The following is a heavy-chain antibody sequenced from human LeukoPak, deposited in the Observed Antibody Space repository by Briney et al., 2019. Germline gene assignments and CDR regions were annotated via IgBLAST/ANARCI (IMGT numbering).Heavy chain of an antibody. V-gene: IGHV3-74*01. CDR1: EFTLSGNW. J-gene: IGHJ4*02. D-gene: IGHD2-15*01. CDR2: INSGGSST. CDR3: ARRDNYDY. Sequence: GGSLRLSCAASEFTLSGNWMHWVRQAPGKGLVWVSRINSGGSSTSYADSVKGRFTISRDNAKNTLYLQMNSLRAEDTAVYYCARRDNYDYWGQGTLVTVSS.